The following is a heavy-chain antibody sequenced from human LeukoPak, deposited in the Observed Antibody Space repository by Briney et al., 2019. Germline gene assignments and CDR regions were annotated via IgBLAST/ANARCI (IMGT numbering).Heavy chain of an antibody. J-gene: IGHJ4*02. Sequence: ASVKVSCKASVYTFTRYYMHWVRQAPGQGLAWMGIIDPSGGGTSYAQKVQGRVTMTRDTSTSTVYMDLSSLRSEDTAVYYCARDKSGTTQGDSDYWGQGTLVTVSS. CDR3: ARDKSGTTQGDSDY. CDR2: IDPSGGGT. D-gene: IGHD1-1*01. CDR1: VYTFTRYY. V-gene: IGHV1-46*01.